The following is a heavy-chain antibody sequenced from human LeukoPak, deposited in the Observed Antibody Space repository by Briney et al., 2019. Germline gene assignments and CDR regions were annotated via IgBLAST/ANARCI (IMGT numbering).Heavy chain of an antibody. V-gene: IGHV3-23*01. Sequence: GGSLRLSCAASGFTFSSYAMRWVRQTPGKGLEWVSGINVSGGSTFYADSVRGRFTISRDNSKNTLYLQMNSLRAEDTAVYYCAKDQYCTSTSCYVGYWGQGTLVTVSS. CDR3: AKDQYCTSTSCYVGY. D-gene: IGHD2-2*01. J-gene: IGHJ4*02. CDR1: GFTFSSYA. CDR2: INVSGGST.